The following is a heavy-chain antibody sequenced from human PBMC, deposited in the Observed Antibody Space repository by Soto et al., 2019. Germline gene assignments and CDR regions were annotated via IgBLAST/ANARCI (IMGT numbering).Heavy chain of an antibody. D-gene: IGHD2-15*01. CDR2: IYHSGST. CDR1: GGSISSGGYS. CDR3: ASWQVVAAQH. Sequence: QLQLQESGSGLVKPSQTLSLTCAVSGGSISSGGYSWRWIRPPPGQGLEWIGYIYHSGSTFYNLSLKSCITRSVDRAKNQCSLKLSSVTAADPAVYYCASWQVVAAQHWGQGTLVTVSS. J-gene: IGHJ4*02. V-gene: IGHV4-30-2*01.